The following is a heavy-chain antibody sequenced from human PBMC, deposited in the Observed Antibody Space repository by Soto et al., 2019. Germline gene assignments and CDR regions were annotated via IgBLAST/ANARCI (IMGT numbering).Heavy chain of an antibody. J-gene: IGHJ4*02. CDR3: ARGGTPIDY. Sequence: QVQLVQSGAEVKKPGASVKVSCKASGYTFTNFGISWVRQAPGQGLEWMGWISAYDGNTNYAQNFQGRVTMTTDTSTSTAYMGLRSLRSVDTAVYFSARGGTPIDYWGQGTLVTVSS. CDR1: GYTFTNFG. V-gene: IGHV1-18*01. CDR2: ISAYDGNT. D-gene: IGHD3-16*01.